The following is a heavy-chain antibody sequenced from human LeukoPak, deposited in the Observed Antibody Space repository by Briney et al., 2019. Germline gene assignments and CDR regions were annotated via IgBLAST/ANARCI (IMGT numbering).Heavy chain of an antibody. CDR2: INPISGAT. Sequence: ASVKVSCKTSGYTFTRYYMQWVRQAPGHGLEWMGIINPISGATDYAQKFQGRVTMTRDTSTSTVYMELSSLRSEDTAMYYCARLPYRDGVAQDYWGQGTLVTVSS. J-gene: IGHJ4*02. CDR3: ARLPYRDGVAQDY. V-gene: IGHV1-46*01. D-gene: IGHD3-16*02. CDR1: GYTFTRYY.